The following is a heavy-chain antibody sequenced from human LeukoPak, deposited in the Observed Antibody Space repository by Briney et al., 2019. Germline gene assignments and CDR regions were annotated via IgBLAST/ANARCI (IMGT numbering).Heavy chain of an antibody. Sequence: ASVKVSCKASGYTFTSYGITWVRQAPGQGLEWMGWISTYNGNTDYAQKVQGRVTMTTDTSTSTAYMELRSLGSDDTAVYYCARELRPRVGAIMPFDYWGQGTLVTVSS. J-gene: IGHJ4*02. CDR3: ARELRPRVGAIMPFDY. CDR1: GYTFTSYG. CDR2: ISTYNGNT. D-gene: IGHD1-26*01. V-gene: IGHV1-18*01.